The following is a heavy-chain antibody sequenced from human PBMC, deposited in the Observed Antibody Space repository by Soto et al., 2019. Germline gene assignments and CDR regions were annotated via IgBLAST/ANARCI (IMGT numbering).Heavy chain of an antibody. CDR1: GGSFSGYY. CDR3: ARGRRYGCSSTSCYYSWFDP. Sequence: PSETLSLTCAVYGGSFSGYYCSWIRQPPGKGLEWIGEINHSGSTNYNPSLKSRVTISVDTSKNQFSLKLSSVTAADTAVYYCARGRRYGCSSTSCYYSWFDPWGQGTLVTVSS. J-gene: IGHJ5*02. CDR2: INHSGST. D-gene: IGHD2-2*01. V-gene: IGHV4-34*01.